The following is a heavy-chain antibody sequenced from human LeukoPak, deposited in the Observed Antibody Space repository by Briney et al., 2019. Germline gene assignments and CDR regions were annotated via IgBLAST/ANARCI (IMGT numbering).Heavy chain of an antibody. Sequence: HGESQKISCKGSGYSITDYWIGWVRQMPGKGLEWMGIMYPGNSDTRYRPSFQGQVTISADKSISTAYLQWSSLQASDTAMYYCAIATAGTYYWNFDYWGQGTLVTVSS. CDR1: GYSITDYW. D-gene: IGHD1-26*01. CDR2: MYPGNSDT. CDR3: AIATAGTYYWNFDY. J-gene: IGHJ4*02. V-gene: IGHV5-51*01.